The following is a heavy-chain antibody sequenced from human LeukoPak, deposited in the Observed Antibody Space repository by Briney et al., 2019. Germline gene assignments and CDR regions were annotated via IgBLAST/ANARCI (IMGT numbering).Heavy chain of an antibody. J-gene: IGHJ4*02. Sequence: GGSLRLSCAASGFTFSSYAMSRVRQAPGKGLEWVSAISGSGGSTYYADSVKGRFTISRDNSKNTLYLQMNSLRAEDTAVYYCAKAIAVADYYFDYWGQGTLVTVSS. V-gene: IGHV3-23*01. D-gene: IGHD6-19*01. CDR2: ISGSGGST. CDR1: GFTFSSYA. CDR3: AKAIAVADYYFDY.